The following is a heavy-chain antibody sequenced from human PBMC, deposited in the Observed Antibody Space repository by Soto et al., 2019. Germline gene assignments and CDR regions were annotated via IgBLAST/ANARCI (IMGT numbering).Heavy chain of an antibody. D-gene: IGHD2-21*01. CDR3: PGDSAYADPRFAFDI. Sequence: SSVKVSCKASGRTFSSYAISWVRRPPGQGLEWMGGIMPIFGTANYAQKFQGRVTIPPDESTTTDYMEMSGLRSEDTVVYYCPGDSAYADPRFAFDIWGQGTMVTVSS. CDR2: IMPIFGTA. V-gene: IGHV1-69*13. J-gene: IGHJ3*02. CDR1: GRTFSSYA.